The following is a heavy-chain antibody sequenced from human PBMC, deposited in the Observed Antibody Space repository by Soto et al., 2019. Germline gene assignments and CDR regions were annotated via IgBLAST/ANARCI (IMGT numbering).Heavy chain of an antibody. CDR2: INAGNGNT. Sequence: QVQLVQSGAEVKKPGASVKVSCKASGYTFTSYAMHWVRQAPGQRLEWMGWINAGNGNTKYSQKFQGRVTITRDTSASTAYMELSSLRSEDTAVYYCARDLGYCTHGVCYITGYYYYMDVWGKGTTVTVSS. CDR3: ARDLGYCTHGVCYITGYYYYMDV. CDR1: GYTFTSYA. D-gene: IGHD2-8*01. J-gene: IGHJ6*03. V-gene: IGHV1-3*01.